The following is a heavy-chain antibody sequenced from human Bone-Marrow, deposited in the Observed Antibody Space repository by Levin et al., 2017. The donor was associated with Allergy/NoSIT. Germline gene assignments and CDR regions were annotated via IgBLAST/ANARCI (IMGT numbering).Heavy chain of an antibody. Sequence: GGSLRLSCVTSGFLFSSYGVHWVRQAPGKGLEWVAGISYDGNNKYYADSLKGRFTISRDNSKNTLYLQLTNLRPDDKAVNNCAKDAQDGTVRGVHFDYWGQGTRVSVSS. D-gene: IGHD3-10*01. CDR2: ISYDGNNK. CDR3: AKDAQDGTVRGVHFDY. V-gene: IGHV3-30*18. CDR1: GFLFSSYG. J-gene: IGHJ4*02.